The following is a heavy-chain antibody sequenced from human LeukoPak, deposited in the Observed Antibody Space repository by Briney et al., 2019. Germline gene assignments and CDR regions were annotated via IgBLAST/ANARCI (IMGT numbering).Heavy chain of an antibody. CDR3: AKDYYGSGSYPFDY. Sequence: PGGALRLSCAASGFTFSSYAMCWVRQAPGKGLGWGSAISGSGGSTYYADSVKGRFTISRDNSKNTLYLQMNSLRAEDTAVYYCAKDYYGSGSYPFDYWGQGTLVTVSS. V-gene: IGHV3-23*01. J-gene: IGHJ4*02. CDR1: GFTFSSYA. CDR2: ISGSGGST. D-gene: IGHD3-10*01.